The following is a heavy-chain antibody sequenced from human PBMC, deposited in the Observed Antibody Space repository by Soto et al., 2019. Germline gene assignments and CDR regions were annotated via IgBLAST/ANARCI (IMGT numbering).Heavy chain of an antibody. V-gene: IGHV1-18*01. J-gene: IGHJ6*03. Sequence: QVQLVQSGTEVKEPGASVKVSCKASGYTFTDYGFSWVRQAPGQGLEWLGWISAHDGNTNYGQILQCRATMTTDTSTRTAYMELRSLRADDTAVYYCVRDQARDYYYYMDVWGKGTTVTVSS. CDR3: VRDQARDYYYYMDV. CDR1: GYTFTDYG. CDR2: ISAHDGNT.